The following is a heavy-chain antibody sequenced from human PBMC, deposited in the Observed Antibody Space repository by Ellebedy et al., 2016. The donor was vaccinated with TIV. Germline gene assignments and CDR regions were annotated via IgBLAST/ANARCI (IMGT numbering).Heavy chain of an antibody. D-gene: IGHD3-3*01. V-gene: IGHV3-48*01. CDR1: GFTFSSYS. J-gene: IGHJ4*02. Sequence: PGGSLRLSCAASGFTFSSYSMNWVRQAPGKGLEWVSYISSSSGTVYYADSVKGRFTISRDNAKNSLYLQMNSLRAEDTAVYYCARDPGFWSGADYWGQGTLVTVSS. CDR3: ARDPGFWSGADY. CDR2: ISSSSGTV.